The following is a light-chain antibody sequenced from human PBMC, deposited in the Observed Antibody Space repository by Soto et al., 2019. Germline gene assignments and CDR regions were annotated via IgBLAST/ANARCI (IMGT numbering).Light chain of an antibody. CDR2: GNS. Sequence: QSVLTQPPSVSGAPGQRVNISSTGSSSNFGADYDVHWYQQLPGTAPKLLIYGNSNRPSGVPDRFSGSKSGTSASLAITGLQAEDEADYYCQSYDSSLSVWVFGGGTKVTVL. J-gene: IGLJ3*02. V-gene: IGLV1-40*01. CDR3: QSYDSSLSVWV. CDR1: SSNFGADYD.